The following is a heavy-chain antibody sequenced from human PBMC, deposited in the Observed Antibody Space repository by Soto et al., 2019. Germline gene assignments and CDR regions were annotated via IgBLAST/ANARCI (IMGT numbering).Heavy chain of an antibody. J-gene: IGHJ4*02. V-gene: IGHV4-34*01. Sequence: PSETLSLTCAVYGGSFSGYYWSWIRQPPGKGLEWIGEINHSGSTNYNPSLKSRVTISVDTSKNQFSLKLSSVTAADTAVYYCARGPWLTPPKYYYGSGSHFDYWGQGTRVTVSS. CDR2: INHSGST. D-gene: IGHD3-10*01. CDR1: GGSFSGYY. CDR3: ARGPWLTPPKYYYGSGSHFDY.